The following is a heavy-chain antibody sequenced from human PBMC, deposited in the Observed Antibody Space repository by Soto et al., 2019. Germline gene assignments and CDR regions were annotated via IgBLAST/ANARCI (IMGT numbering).Heavy chain of an antibody. D-gene: IGHD3-22*01. CDR3: ARLIALTTMTNFDS. CDR1: RASIASGGYY. V-gene: IGHV4-30-4*08. CDR2: IVYTGTT. J-gene: IGHJ4*02. Sequence: QAQLQESGPGLVQPSQTLFLTCTVSRASIASGGYYWSWIRQHPGKGLGWVGTIVYTGTTFYNPSPGRRSTMSLHAHKSQFFLELTSATAADTGLYYCARLIALTTMTNFDSWGQGVLVTVSS.